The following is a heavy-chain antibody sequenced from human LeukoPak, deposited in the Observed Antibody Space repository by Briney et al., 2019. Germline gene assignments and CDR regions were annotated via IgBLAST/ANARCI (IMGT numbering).Heavy chain of an antibody. CDR1: GYTFTAYY. CDR3: ARPQDHGGNVENFNI. J-gene: IGHJ3*02. Sequence: ASLKVACKESGYTFTAYYIHWVRQVPRQRLEWIGGINTNSGGTNYALKFRGRVTMTRDTSISTASMELSRLRSDDTAVYYCARPQDHGGNVENFNIWGQGTMATVSS. V-gene: IGHV1-2*02. CDR2: INTNSGGT. D-gene: IGHD4-23*01.